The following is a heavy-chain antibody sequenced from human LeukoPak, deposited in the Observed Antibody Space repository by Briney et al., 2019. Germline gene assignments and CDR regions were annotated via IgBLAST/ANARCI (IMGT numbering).Heavy chain of an antibody. D-gene: IGHD6-13*01. CDR2: ISSSGSTI. V-gene: IGHV3-48*03. J-gene: IGHJ4*02. Sequence: GGSLRLSCAASGFTFSSYEMNWVRQAPGKGLEWVSYISSSGSTIYYADSVKGRFTISRDNAKNSLYLQMNSLRAEDTADYYCARVRPTAGIDYWGQGALVTVSS. CDR1: GFTFSSYE. CDR3: ARVRPTAGIDY.